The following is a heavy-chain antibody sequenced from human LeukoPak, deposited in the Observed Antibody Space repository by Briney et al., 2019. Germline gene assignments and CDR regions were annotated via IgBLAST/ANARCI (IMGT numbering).Heavy chain of an antibody. V-gene: IGHV1-18*01. CDR3: ARDWLNSGSDYYYYYGMDV. CDR1: GYTFTSYG. J-gene: IGHJ6*02. CDR2: ISLYNGNT. D-gene: IGHD1-26*01. Sequence: GGSVKVSCKASGYTFTSYGISWVRQAPGQGLEWMGWISLYNGNTNFAQKLQGRVTMTTNTSTSTAYMELRSLRSDDTAVYYCARDWLNSGSDYYYYYGMDVWGQGTTVTVSS.